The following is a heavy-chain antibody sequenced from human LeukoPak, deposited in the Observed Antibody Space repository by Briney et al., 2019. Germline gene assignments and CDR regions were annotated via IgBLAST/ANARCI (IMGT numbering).Heavy chain of an antibody. CDR3: ARGGVAVASPRYYFDY. V-gene: IGHV4-34*01. D-gene: IGHD6-19*01. CDR2: INHSGST. Sequence: SETLSLTCAVYGGFFSGYYWSWIRQPPGKGLEWIGEINHSGSTNYNPSLKSRVTISVDTSKNQFSLKLSSVTAADTAVYYCARGGVAVASPRYYFDYWGQGTLVTVSS. J-gene: IGHJ4*02. CDR1: GGFFSGYY.